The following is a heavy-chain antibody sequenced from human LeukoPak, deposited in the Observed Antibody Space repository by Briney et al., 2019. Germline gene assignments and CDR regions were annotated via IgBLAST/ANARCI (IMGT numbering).Heavy chain of an antibody. CDR3: ARVLVHLESIGSYYYFDS. V-gene: IGHV4-4*09. D-gene: IGHD3-22*01. CDR2: ISTSGNT. J-gene: IGHJ4*02. Sequence: PSGTLSHTCIVSAGSVSSSYWSWIRPPPGKGLEWIGYISTSGNTNFNPSLNSRVTITVDTSADQFSLKLSSVTAADTAVYYCARVLVHLESIGSYYYFDSWGQGTLVTVSS. CDR1: AGSVSSSY.